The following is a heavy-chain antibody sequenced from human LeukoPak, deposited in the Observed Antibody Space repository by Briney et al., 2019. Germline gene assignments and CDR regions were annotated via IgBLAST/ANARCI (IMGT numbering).Heavy chain of an antibody. CDR3: ASYYYGSGSYFDY. Sequence: GGSLRLSCAASGFTFSSYSMNWVRQAPGKGLEWVSYISSSSSTIYYADSVKGRFTISRDNAKNSLYPQMNSLRAEDTAVYYCASYYYGSGSYFDYWGQGTLVTVSS. CDR2: ISSSSSTI. V-gene: IGHV3-48*04. D-gene: IGHD3-10*01. CDR1: GFTFSSYS. J-gene: IGHJ4*02.